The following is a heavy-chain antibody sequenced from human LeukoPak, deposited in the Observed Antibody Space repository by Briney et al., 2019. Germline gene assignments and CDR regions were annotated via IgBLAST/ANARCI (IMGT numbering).Heavy chain of an antibody. V-gene: IGHV3-23*01. D-gene: IGHD3-10*01. CDR1: GFTFSSYA. Sequence: PGGSLRLSCAASGFTFSSYAMSWVRQAPGKGLEWVSVISNSAGSTFYADSVKGRFTISRDNSKNTLYLQMNSLRAEDTALYYCAKCYYGSLGLDAFDIWGQGTMVTVSS. CDR3: AKCYYGSLGLDAFDI. J-gene: IGHJ3*02. CDR2: ISNSAGST.